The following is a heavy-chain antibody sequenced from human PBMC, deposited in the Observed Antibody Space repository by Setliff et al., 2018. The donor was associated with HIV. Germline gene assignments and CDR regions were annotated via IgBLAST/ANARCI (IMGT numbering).Heavy chain of an antibody. CDR2: ISYAGST. J-gene: IGHJ4*02. V-gene: IGHV3-30-3*01. CDR3: ARHANYDFWSGYWGYYFDY. Sequence: PGGSLRLSCAASGFTFSSYAMHWVRQAPGKGLEWVAVISYAGSTYYADSVKGRFTISGDNSKNTLYLQMNSLRAEDTAVYYCARHANYDFWSGYWGYYFDYWGQGTLVTVSS. D-gene: IGHD3-3*01. CDR1: GFTFSSYA.